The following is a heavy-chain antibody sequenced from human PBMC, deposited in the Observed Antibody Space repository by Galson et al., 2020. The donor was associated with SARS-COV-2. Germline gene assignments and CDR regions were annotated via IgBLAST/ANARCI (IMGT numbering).Heavy chain of an antibody. CDR1: GFTFSDYA. CDR2: ISGSGGRT. Sequence: GGSLRLSCAASGFTFSDYAMSWVRQAPGKGLEWVSAISGSGGRTSYADSVRGRFTISRDSSENTLYLQMSSLGTEDTAVYYGAKRPSSSYEIVTGYLDSWGHGTLVTVSA. CDR3: AKRPSSSYEIVTGYLDS. V-gene: IGHV3-23*01. D-gene: IGHD3-9*01. J-gene: IGHJ5*01.